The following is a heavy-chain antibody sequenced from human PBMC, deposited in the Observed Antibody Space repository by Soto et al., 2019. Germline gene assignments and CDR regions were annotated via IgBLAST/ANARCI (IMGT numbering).Heavy chain of an antibody. J-gene: IGHJ5*02. CDR2: IDPSDSYT. D-gene: IGHD4-4*01. V-gene: IGHV5-10-1*01. Sequence: GESLKISWKGSGYSFTIYWISWVRQMPGKGLEWMGRIDPSDSYTNYSPSFQGHVTISADKSISTAYLQWSSLKASDTAMYYCARTTVTTGSLDPWGQGTLVTVSS. CDR1: GYSFTIYW. CDR3: ARTTVTTGSLDP.